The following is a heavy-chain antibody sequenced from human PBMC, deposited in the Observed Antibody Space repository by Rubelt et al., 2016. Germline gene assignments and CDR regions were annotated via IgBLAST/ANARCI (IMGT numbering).Heavy chain of an antibody. Sequence: ECGGGVVQPGRSLRLSCAASGFTFSSYAMHWVRQAPGKGLEWVAVISYDGSNKYYADSVKGRFTISRDNSKNTLYLQMNSLRAEDTAVYYCARAFRATRENWFDPWGQGTLVTVSS. CDR3: ARAFRATRENWFDP. D-gene: IGHD3-16*01. CDR1: GFTFSSYA. V-gene: IGHV3-30*04. J-gene: IGHJ5*02. CDR2: ISYDGSNK.